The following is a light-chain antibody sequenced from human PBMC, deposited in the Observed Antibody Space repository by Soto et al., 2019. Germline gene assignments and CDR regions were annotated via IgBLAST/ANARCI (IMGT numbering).Light chain of an antibody. J-gene: IGLJ2*01. Sequence: SYELTQPPSVSVAPGKTARITCGGNNIGSKSVHWYQQKPGQAPVLVIYYDSDRPSGIPERFSGSNSGNTATLTIIRVEAGDEADYYCQVWDSSSDQEVFGGGTKLTVL. CDR3: QVWDSSSDQEV. V-gene: IGLV3-21*04. CDR2: YDS. CDR1: NIGSKS.